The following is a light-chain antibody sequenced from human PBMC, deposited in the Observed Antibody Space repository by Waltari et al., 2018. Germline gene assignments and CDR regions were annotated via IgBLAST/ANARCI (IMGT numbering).Light chain of an antibody. J-gene: IGLJ2*01. CDR2: EVS. CDR1: SRDVGTYNL. Sequence: QSALTQPASVSGSPGQSITVSCPGTSRDVGTYNLVSWYQQHPGKAPKLIIYEVSERPSGVSDRFSGSKSGNTASLTISGLQAEDEGDYYCCSFAGSSISMVFGGGTKLTVL. CDR3: CSFAGSSISMV. V-gene: IGLV2-23*02.